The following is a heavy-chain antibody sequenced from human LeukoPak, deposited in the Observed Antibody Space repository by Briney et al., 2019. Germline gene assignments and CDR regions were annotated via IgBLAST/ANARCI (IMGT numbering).Heavy chain of an antibody. CDR1: GFTFSSYA. Sequence: QSGGSLRLSCAASGFTFSSYAMSWVRQAPGKGLEWASAISGSGGSTYYADSVKGRFTISRDNSKNTLYLQMNSLRAEDTAVYYCAKGPDSSGLNWFDPWGQGTLVTVSS. D-gene: IGHD6-19*01. CDR3: AKGPDSSGLNWFDP. CDR2: ISGSGGST. J-gene: IGHJ5*02. V-gene: IGHV3-23*01.